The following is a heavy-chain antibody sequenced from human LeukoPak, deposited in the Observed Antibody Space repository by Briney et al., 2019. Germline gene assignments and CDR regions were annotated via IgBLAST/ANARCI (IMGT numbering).Heavy chain of an antibody. V-gene: IGHV3-21*01. CDR1: GFTFSSYS. CDR3: AKDRCSNGIGCYYYYMDV. J-gene: IGHJ6*03. D-gene: IGHD2-8*01. Sequence: GGSLRLSCAASGFTFSSYSMNWVRQAPGKGLEWVSSISSSSSYIYYADSVKGRFTISRDNAKNSLYLQMDSLGAEDTAVYYCAKDRCSNGIGCYYYYMDVWGKGTMVTISS. CDR2: ISSSSSYI.